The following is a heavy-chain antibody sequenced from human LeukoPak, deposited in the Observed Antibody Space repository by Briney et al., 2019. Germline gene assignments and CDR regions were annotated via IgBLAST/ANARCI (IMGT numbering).Heavy chain of an antibody. V-gene: IGHV3-30*04. CDR2: ISYDESNK. J-gene: IGHJ6*04. D-gene: IGHD6-19*01. CDR1: GFTFSSYA. CDR3: ARDRAGRYPVYGMDV. Sequence: RSLRLSCAASGFTFSSYAMHWVRQAPGKGLEWVAVISYDESNKYYADSVKGRFTISRDNSKNTLYLQMNSLRAEDTAVYYCARDRAGRYPVYGMDVWGKGTTVTVSS.